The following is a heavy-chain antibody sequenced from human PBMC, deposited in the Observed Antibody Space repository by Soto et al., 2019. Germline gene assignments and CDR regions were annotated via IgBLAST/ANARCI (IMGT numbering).Heavy chain of an antibody. Sequence: QVQLQQWGAGLLKPSETLSLTCAVYGGSFSGYYWSWIRQPPGKGLEWIGEINHSGSTNYNPSLKSRVTISVDTSKNQFSLKLSSVTAADTAVYYCARGLKYSYGRDYWGQGTLVTVSS. CDR1: GGSFSGYY. CDR2: INHSGST. CDR3: ARGLKYSYGRDY. V-gene: IGHV4-34*01. D-gene: IGHD5-18*01. J-gene: IGHJ4*02.